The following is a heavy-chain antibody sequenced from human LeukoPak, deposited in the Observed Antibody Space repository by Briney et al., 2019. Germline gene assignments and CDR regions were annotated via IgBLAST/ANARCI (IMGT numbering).Heavy chain of an antibody. J-gene: IGHJ1*01. CDR2: ISGSGGST. Sequence: GGSLRLSCAASGFTFSSYAMSWVRQAPGKGLEWVSAISGSGGSTYYADSVKGRFTISRDNSKNTLYLQMNSLRAEDTALYHCAREYYYDSSGYLEYFQHWGQGTLVTVSS. CDR1: GFTFSSYA. V-gene: IGHV3-23*01. D-gene: IGHD3-22*01. CDR3: AREYYYDSSGYLEYFQH.